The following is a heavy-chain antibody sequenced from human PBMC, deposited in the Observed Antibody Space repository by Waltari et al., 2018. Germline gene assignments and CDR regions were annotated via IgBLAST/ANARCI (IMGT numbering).Heavy chain of an antibody. Sequence: QVQLQESGPGLVKPSQTLSLTCTLSGGSISSGSYYWSWIRQPAWKGLEWIGRIYTSGSTNYNPSFMSRVTISVDTSKTQFSLKLSSVTAADTAVYYCARDPIRGGMDVWGQGTTVTVSS. CDR3: ARDPIRGGMDV. CDR2: IYTSGST. J-gene: IGHJ6*02. CDR1: GGSISSGSYY. V-gene: IGHV4-61*02.